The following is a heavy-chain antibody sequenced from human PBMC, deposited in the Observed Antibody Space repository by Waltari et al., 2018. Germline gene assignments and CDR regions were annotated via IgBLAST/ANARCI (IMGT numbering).Heavy chain of an antibody. CDR3: ATDQWDDITGTTGYYYGMDV. CDR1: GYTLTELS. V-gene: IGHV1-24*01. CDR2: FDPEDGET. D-gene: IGHD1-7*01. Sequence: QVQLVQSGAEVKKPGASVKVPCKVSGYTLTELSMHSVPQPPGKGLEWMGGFDPEDGETIYAQKFQGRVTMTEDTSTDTAYMELSSLRSEDTAVYYCATDQWDDITGTTGYYYGMDVWGQGTTVTVSS. J-gene: IGHJ6*02.